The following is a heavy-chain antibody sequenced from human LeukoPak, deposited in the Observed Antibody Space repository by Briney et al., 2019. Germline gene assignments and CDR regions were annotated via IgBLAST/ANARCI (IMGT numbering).Heavy chain of an antibody. CDR3: ARAVRWRMEYYFDY. D-gene: IGHD3-3*01. CDR2: INTDGSST. Sequence: PGWSVTLSCAASGFTFSSYWMHWVRQTPGKGLVWVSRINTDGSSTKYADSVKGRFTISRDNAKNTLYLQMNSLRAEDTAVFYCARAVRWRMEYYFDYWGQGTLVTVSS. J-gene: IGHJ4*02. CDR1: GFTFSSYW. V-gene: IGHV3-74*01.